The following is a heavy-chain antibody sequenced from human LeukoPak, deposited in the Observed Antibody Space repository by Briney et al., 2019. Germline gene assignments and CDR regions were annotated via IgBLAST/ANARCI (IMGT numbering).Heavy chain of an antibody. CDR2: ISSSGSTI. V-gene: IGHV3-48*03. CDR1: GXTFSSYE. D-gene: IGHD5/OR15-5a*01. CDR3: AREGSVTI. Sequence: GESLTLSCSVSGXTFSSYEVNWVRQAPGKGLEWVSYISSSGSTIYYADSVKGRFTISRDKAKKSLFLQMNSLRAEDTGVYDCAREGSVTIWGQGTMVTVSS. J-gene: IGHJ3*02.